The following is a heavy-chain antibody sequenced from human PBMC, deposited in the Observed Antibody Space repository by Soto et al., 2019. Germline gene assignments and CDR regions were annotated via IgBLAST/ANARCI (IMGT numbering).Heavy chain of an antibody. Sequence: SQTMSLTCTVAAGSINSGDYYWTWVREPPGKGLEWIGYIYYDGNSQNNSSLKTRVTMSIYTSKNQFSMTSSSVTAADTAGYYCARDRRWLPREPNNWFDLWGQGTQVTVSS. CDR1: AGSINSGDYY. D-gene: IGHD5-12*01. J-gene: IGHJ5*02. V-gene: IGHV4-30-4*01. CDR3: ARDRRWLPREPNNWFDL. CDR2: IYYDGNS.